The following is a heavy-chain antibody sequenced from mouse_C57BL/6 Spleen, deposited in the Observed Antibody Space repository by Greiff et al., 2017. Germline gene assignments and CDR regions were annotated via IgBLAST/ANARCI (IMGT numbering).Heavy chain of an antibody. CDR3: AREDGYYYAMDY. CDR1: GYTFTDYY. D-gene: IGHD2-3*01. CDR2: IYPGSGNT. V-gene: IGHV1-76*01. Sequence: VQLQQSGAELVRPGASVKLSCKASGYTFTDYYINWVKQRPGQGLEWIARIYPGSGNTYYNEKFKGKATLTAEQSSSTAYMQRSSLTSEDSAVYFCAREDGYYYAMDYWGTGTSVTVSS. J-gene: IGHJ4*01.